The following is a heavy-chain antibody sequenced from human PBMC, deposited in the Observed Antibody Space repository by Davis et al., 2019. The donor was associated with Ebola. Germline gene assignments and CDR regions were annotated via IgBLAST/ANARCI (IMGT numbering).Heavy chain of an antibody. D-gene: IGHD5-18*01. Sequence: PGGSLRLSCAASGFTFSSYAMHWVRQAPGQGLEWVARIRNKGNSYTTEYAASVKGRFTISRDDSENSHYLQMNSLKTEDTAVYYCARGSVGTAFRAFDIWGQGTMVTVSS. CDR3: ARGSVGTAFRAFDI. CDR2: IRNKGNSYTT. J-gene: IGHJ3*02. V-gene: IGHV3-72*01. CDR1: GFTFSSYA.